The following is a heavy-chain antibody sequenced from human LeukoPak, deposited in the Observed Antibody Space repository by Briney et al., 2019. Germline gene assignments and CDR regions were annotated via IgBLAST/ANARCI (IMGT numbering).Heavy chain of an antibody. CDR2: ISSSGSTI. CDR1: GXTFSSYE. J-gene: IGHJ2*01. Sequence: PGRSLRLSCAASGXTFSSYEMNWVRQAPGKGLEWVSYISSSGSTIYYADSVKGRFTISRDNAKNSLYLQMNSLRAEDTAVYYCATKYCSGGSCYHYWYFDLWGRGTLVTVSS. D-gene: IGHD2-15*01. V-gene: IGHV3-48*03. CDR3: ATKYCSGGSCYHYWYFDL.